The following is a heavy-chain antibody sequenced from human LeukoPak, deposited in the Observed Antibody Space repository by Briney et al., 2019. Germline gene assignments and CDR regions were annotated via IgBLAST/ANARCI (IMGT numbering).Heavy chain of an antibody. J-gene: IGHJ4*02. Sequence: PSETLSLTCTVSGGSVSSYYWSWIRQPPGKGLEWIGYIYYGGSTNYNPSLKSRVTISVDTSKNQFSLKLSSVTAADTAVYYCARDGYHFDSSGFYSLDYWGQGTLVTVSS. CDR2: IYYGGST. CDR1: GGSVSSYY. V-gene: IGHV4-59*02. CDR3: ARDGYHFDSSGFYSLDY. D-gene: IGHD3-22*01.